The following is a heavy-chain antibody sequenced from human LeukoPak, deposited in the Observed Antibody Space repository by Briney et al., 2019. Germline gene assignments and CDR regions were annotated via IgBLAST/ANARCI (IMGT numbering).Heavy chain of an antibody. D-gene: IGHD1-26*01. CDR2: ISYDGSNK. J-gene: IGHJ4*02. V-gene: IGHV3-30*18. CDR3: AKDGGTHFDH. Sequence: GGSLRLSCAASGFTFSSYGMHWVRQAPGKGLEWVAVISYDGSNKYYADSVKGRFTISRDNSKNTLYLQMNSLRAEDTAVYYCAKDGGTHFDHWGQGTLVTVSS. CDR1: GFTFSSYG.